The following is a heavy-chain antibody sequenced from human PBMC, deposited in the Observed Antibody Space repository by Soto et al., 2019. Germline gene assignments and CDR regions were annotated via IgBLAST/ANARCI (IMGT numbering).Heavy chain of an antibody. Sequence: PGESLKISCKGSGYRFSSYWIAWVRQMPGTGLEWMGIIYPGDSDTIYSPSFQGQVTFSADKSTSTAYLQWSSLKAADTAVYYCARDREAGYNFYYGMDVWGQGTTVTVSS. J-gene: IGHJ6*02. D-gene: IGHD6-19*01. CDR3: ARDREAGYNFYYGMDV. CDR1: GYRFSSYW. V-gene: IGHV5-51*01. CDR2: IYPGDSDT.